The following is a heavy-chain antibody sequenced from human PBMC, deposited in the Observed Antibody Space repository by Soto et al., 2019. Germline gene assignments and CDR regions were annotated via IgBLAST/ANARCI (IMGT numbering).Heavy chain of an antibody. Sequence: EVQLLESGGGLVQPGGSLRLSCAASGFTFSSYAMSWVRQAPGKGLEWVSAISGSGGSTYYADSVKGRFTISRDNSKNTLYLQMNSLRAEDTAVYYCAKDLSGFWSGYSGYYYYYMDVWGKGTTVTVSS. CDR2: ISGSGGST. D-gene: IGHD3-3*01. CDR3: AKDLSGFWSGYSGYYYYYMDV. CDR1: GFTFSSYA. V-gene: IGHV3-23*01. J-gene: IGHJ6*03.